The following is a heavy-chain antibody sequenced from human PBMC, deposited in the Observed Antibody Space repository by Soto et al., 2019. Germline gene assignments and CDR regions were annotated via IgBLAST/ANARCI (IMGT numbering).Heavy chain of an antibody. D-gene: IGHD3-3*01. CDR1: GFTFSSYA. CDR3: AIKPPYDFSPLHGDY. J-gene: IGHJ4*02. Sequence: EVQLLESGGGLVQPGGSLRLSCAASGFTFSSYAMSWVRQAPGRGLEWVSAISGSGGSTYYADSVKGRFTISRNNSKNTRYLQTNSLSAEDTAVYYCAIKPPYDFSPLHGDYWGQGTLVTVSS. V-gene: IGHV3-23*01. CDR2: ISGSGGST.